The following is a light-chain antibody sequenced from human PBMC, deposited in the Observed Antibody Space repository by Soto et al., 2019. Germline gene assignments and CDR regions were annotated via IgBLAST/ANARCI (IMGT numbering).Light chain of an antibody. CDR3: AAWDDSLNGPV. Sequence: QSALTQPASVSGSPGQSITISCTGTSSDIGDYDYVSWYQHLPGKAPKLLIFDVTHRPSGVSDRFSGSKSGNTASLTISGVRPEDEADYYCAAWDDSLNGPVFGTGTKLTVL. CDR1: SSDIGDYDY. CDR2: DVT. V-gene: IGLV2-14*01. J-gene: IGLJ1*01.